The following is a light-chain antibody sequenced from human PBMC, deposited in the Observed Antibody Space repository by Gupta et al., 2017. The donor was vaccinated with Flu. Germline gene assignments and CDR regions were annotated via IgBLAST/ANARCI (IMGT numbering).Light chain of an antibody. J-gene: IGKJ3*01. CDR3: QQYENLPVT. V-gene: IGKV1-33*01. CDR2: DAS. Sequence: DIQMTQSPSSLSASVGDRVTITFQASQDISNYLNWYQQKPGKAPKLLIYDASNLETGVPSRFSGSGSGTDLTFTISSLKPEDIATYYCQQYENLPVTFGPGTKVDIK. CDR1: QDISNY.